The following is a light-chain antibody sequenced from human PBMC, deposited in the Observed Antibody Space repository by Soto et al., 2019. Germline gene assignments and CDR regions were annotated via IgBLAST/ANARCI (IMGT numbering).Light chain of an antibody. Sequence: DIQMTQSPSTLSASVGDRVTITCRASQSISSWLAWYQQKPGKAPKLLIYDASNLESGVPSRFSGSGSGTEFTLTIHSLQPEDFATYYCQQTNRYPITFGQGTRLEIK. CDR3: QQTNRYPIT. CDR1: QSISSW. CDR2: DAS. V-gene: IGKV1-5*01. J-gene: IGKJ5*01.